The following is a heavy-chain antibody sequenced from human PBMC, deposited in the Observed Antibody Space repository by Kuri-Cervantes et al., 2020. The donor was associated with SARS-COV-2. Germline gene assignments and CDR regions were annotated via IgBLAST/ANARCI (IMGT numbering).Heavy chain of an antibody. CDR1: GGSISNYY. V-gene: IGHV4-59*01. J-gene: IGHJ4*02. CDR3: ARAVSRLVHPPGTFDF. CDR2: IHDSRST. D-gene: IGHD6-19*01. Sequence: SETLSLTCTVSGGSISNYYWSWIRQPPGKGLEWIGDIHDSRSTNHNAFVKSRVAISLDTSKNLFSLKLTSVTAADTAIYYCARAVSRLVHPPGTFDFWGQGTLVTVSS.